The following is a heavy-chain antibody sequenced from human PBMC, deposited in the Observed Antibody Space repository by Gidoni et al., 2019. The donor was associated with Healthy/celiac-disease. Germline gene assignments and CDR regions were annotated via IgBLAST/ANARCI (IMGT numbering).Heavy chain of an antibody. J-gene: IGHJ4*02. V-gene: IGHV3-23*01. CDR2: ISGSGGST. CDR3: AKDFSGGSYRASTAGLFDY. D-gene: IGHD2-15*01. Sequence: EVQLLESGGGLVQPGGSLRLSCAASGFTFSSYAMSWVRPAPGKGLEWVSAISGSGGSTYYADSVKGRFTISRDNSKNTLYLQMNSLRAEDTAVYYCAKDFSGGSYRASTAGLFDYWGQGTLVTVSS. CDR1: GFTFSSYA.